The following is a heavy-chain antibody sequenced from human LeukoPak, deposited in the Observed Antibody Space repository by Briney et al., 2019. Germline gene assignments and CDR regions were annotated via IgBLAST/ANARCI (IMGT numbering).Heavy chain of an antibody. CDR1: GYSFTSYW. J-gene: IGHJ6*03. V-gene: IGHV5-51*01. D-gene: IGHD2-2*01. CDR3: ARQASCSSTSCYPYYYYYMDV. CDR2: IYPGDSDT. Sequence: GESLKISCKGSGYSFTSYWIGWVRQMPGKGLEWMGTIYPGDSDTRYSPSFQGQVTISADKSISTAYLQWSSLKASDTAMYYCARQASCSSTSCYPYYYYYMDVWGKGTTVTVSS.